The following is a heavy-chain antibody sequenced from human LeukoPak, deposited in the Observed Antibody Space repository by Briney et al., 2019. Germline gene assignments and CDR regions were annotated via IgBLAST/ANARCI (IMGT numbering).Heavy chain of an antibody. J-gene: IGHJ4*02. D-gene: IGHD2-15*01. CDR1: GYTFTSYD. CDR3: ARYYCSGGTCFHFDY. V-gene: IGHV1-8*03. CDR2: MNPNSGNT. Sequence: ASVKVSCKASGYTFTSYDINWVQQATGQGLEWMGWMNPNSGNTGYAQKFQGRVTITRNTSISTAYMELSSLRSEDTAVYYCARYYCSGGTCFHFDYWGQGALVTVSS.